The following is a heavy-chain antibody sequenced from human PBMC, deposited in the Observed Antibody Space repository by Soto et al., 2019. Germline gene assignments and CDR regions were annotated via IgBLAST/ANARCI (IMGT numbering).Heavy chain of an antibody. CDR2: IYPGDSDT. J-gene: IGHJ4*02. CDR3: ARHKYDFWCGYYTLGY. Sequence: GESLKISCKGSGYSFTSYWIGWVRQLPGKGLEWMGIIYPGDSDTRYSPSFQGQVIISADKSISTAYLQSSIHMASDTSMYYCARHKYDFWCGYYTLGYWGQGTLVTVSS. V-gene: IGHV5-51*01. CDR1: GYSFTSYW. D-gene: IGHD3-3*01.